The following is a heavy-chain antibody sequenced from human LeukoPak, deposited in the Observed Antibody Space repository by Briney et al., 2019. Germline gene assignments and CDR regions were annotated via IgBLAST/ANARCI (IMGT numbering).Heavy chain of an antibody. J-gene: IGHJ3*02. CDR1: GFTFSNSA. CDR3: ARRPPNDAFDI. Sequence: SGGSLRLSCAASGFTFSNSAMSWVRQAPGKGLEWIGSIYYSGSTYYNPSLKSRVTISVDTSKNQFSLKLSSVTAADTAVYYCARRPPNDAFDIWGQGTMVTVSS. CDR2: IYYSGST. V-gene: IGHV4-39*01.